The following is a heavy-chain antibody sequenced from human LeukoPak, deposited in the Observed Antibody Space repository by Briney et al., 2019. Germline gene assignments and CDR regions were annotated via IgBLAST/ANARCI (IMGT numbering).Heavy chain of an antibody. J-gene: IGHJ4*02. Sequence: GGSLRLSCAASGFAVSSNYMSWVRQAPGKGLEWVSVIYSGGSAYYADSVKGRFTISRDNSKNTLYLQMNSLRAEDTAVYYCARESYNSGIDYWGQGTLVTVSS. V-gene: IGHV3-53*01. CDR2: IYSGGSA. CDR3: ARESYNSGIDY. CDR1: GFAVSSNY. D-gene: IGHD6-19*01.